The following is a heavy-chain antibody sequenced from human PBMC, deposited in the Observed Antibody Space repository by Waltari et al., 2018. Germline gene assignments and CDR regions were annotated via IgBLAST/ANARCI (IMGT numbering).Heavy chain of an antibody. Sequence: EVQLLESGGGSVQPGGTLRVSCDDAGSTFSDYAMSWVRQAPGKGLEWVSGISGGGTTYYADSVKGRFTISRDNSKNTLYLQMNSLRGEDTAVYYCARDHPAKLGAWYIDYWGQGTLVTVSS. CDR3: ARDHPAKLGAWYIDY. CDR1: GSTFSDYA. D-gene: IGHD2-21*02. CDR2: ISGGGTT. V-gene: IGHV3-23*01. J-gene: IGHJ4*02.